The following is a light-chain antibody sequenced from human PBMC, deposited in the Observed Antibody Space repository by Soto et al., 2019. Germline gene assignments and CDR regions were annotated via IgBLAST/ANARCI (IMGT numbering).Light chain of an antibody. J-gene: IGKJ4*01. CDR1: QSVSSN. V-gene: IGKV3-15*01. Sequence: EIVMTQSPATLSVSPGERATXXXXASQSVSSNLAWYQQKPGQAPRLLIYGASTRATGIPARFSGSGSGTEFTLTISSLQSEDFAVYYCQPYNNWPLTFGGGTKVDIK. CDR2: GAS. CDR3: QPYNNWPLT.